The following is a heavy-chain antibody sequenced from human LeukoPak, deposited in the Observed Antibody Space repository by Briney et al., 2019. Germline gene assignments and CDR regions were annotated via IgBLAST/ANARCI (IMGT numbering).Heavy chain of an antibody. D-gene: IGHD7-27*01. Sequence: ASVKVSCKASGYTFTSYDISWVRQAPGQGLEWMGGIIPIFGTANYAQKFQGRVTITADESTSTAYMELSSLRSEDTAVYYCARGIGTGGDNWFDPWGQGTLVTVSS. CDR2: IIPIFGTA. V-gene: IGHV1-69*13. CDR1: GYTFTSYD. CDR3: ARGIGTGGDNWFDP. J-gene: IGHJ5*02.